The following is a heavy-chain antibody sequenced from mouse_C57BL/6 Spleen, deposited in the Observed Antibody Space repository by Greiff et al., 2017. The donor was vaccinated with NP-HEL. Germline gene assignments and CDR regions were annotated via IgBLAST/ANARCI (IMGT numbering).Heavy chain of an antibody. CDR1: GYTFTSYW. D-gene: IGHD2-3*01. CDR3: ARYDGYYAMDY. J-gene: IGHJ4*01. Sequence: QVQLQQPGAELVKPGASVKMSCKASGYTFTSYWITWVKQRPGQGLEWIGDIYPGSGSTNSNEKFKSKATLTVDTSSSTAYMQLSSLTSEDSAVYYCARYDGYYAMDYWGQGTSVTVSS. CDR2: IYPGSGST. V-gene: IGHV1-55*01.